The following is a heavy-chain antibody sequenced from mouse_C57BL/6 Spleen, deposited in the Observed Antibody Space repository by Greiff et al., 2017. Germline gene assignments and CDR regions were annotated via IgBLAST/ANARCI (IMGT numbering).Heavy chain of an antibody. CDR1: GFTFSDYG. CDR2: ISSGSSTL. J-gene: IGHJ2*01. Sequence: EVQGVESGGGLVKPGGSLKLSCAASGFTFSDYGMHWVRQAPEKGLEWVAYISSGSSTLYSADTVKGRFPISRDNAKHTLFLQMPSLRSEDKAMDYCARFYYGSGFDYWGQGTTLTVSS. CDR3: ARFYYGSGFDY. V-gene: IGHV5-17*01. D-gene: IGHD1-1*01.